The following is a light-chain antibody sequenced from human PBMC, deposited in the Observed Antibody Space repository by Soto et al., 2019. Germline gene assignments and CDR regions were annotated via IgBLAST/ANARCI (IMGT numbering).Light chain of an antibody. CDR2: GAS. V-gene: IGKV3-15*01. CDR1: QSISSSY. J-gene: IGKJ1*01. Sequence: EIVLTQSPGTLSLSPGKRATLSCRASQSISSSYLAWYQHRPGQAPRLLINGASTRATGIPARFSGSGSGTEFTLTISTLQSEDFAVYYCQQYNNWPWTFGQGTKVDI. CDR3: QQYNNWPWT.